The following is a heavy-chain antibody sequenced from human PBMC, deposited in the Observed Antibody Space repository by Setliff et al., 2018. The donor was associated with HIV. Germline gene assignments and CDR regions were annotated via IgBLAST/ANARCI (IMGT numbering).Heavy chain of an antibody. Sequence: GASVKVSCKASGYTFTRYGISWVRQAPGQGLEWMGWISANNGNTNYAQKFQGRVTMTTDTSTSTAYMELRSLRSDDTAVYYCARHASTWYYESSGPHFDYWGQGTLVTVSS. J-gene: IGHJ4*02. V-gene: IGHV1-18*01. CDR1: GYTFTRYG. CDR2: ISANNGNT. CDR3: ARHASTWYYESSGPHFDY. D-gene: IGHD3-22*01.